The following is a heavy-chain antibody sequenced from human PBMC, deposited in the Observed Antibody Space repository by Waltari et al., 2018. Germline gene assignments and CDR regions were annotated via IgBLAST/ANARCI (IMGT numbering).Heavy chain of an antibody. CDR2: ISSSISNR. CDR1: GFTFSTYT. Sequence: EVQLVESGGGLVKPGGSLRLSCATSGFTFSTYTMNWVRQAPGKGMEWVSSISSSISNRYYADSVKGRFTSSRDNAKNSMYMQLNSLRVEDTAIYYCARGVSITETPWFAYWGQGTLVTVSS. J-gene: IGHJ4*02. D-gene: IGHD5-12*01. CDR3: ARGVSITETPWFAY. V-gene: IGHV3-21*02.